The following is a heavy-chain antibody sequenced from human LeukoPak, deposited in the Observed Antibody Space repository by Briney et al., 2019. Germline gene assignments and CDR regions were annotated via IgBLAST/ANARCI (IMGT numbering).Heavy chain of an antibody. V-gene: IGHV3-23*01. CDR3: AKLPGQLWQVDGDY. D-gene: IGHD5-18*01. CDR1: GFTFSSYA. Sequence: GGSLRLSCAASGFTFSSYAMSWVRQAPGKGLEWVSTIRGSGGSTYYADSVKGWFTISRDNSKNTLYLQMNSLRAEDTAVYYCAKLPGQLWQVDGDYWGQGTLVTVSS. CDR2: IRGSGGST. J-gene: IGHJ4*02.